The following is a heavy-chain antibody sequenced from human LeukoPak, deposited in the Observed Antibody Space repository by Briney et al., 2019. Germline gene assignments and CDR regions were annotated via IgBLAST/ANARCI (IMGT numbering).Heavy chain of an antibody. V-gene: IGHV1-18*01. J-gene: IGHJ4*02. CDR1: GYTFTSNG. Sequence: ASVNVSCKASGYTFTSNGISWVRQAAGQGLERMGWISAYNGNTNYAQKLQGRVTMTTDTSTSTAYMELRSLRSDDTAVYYCARDTPVTTSYSFDYWGQGTLVTVSS. CDR3: ARDTPVTTSYSFDY. CDR2: ISAYNGNT. D-gene: IGHD4-17*01.